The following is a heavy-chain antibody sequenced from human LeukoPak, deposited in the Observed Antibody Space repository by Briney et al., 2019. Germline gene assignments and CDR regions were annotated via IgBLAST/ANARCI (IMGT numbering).Heavy chain of an antibody. D-gene: IGHD5-18*01. CDR1: GFTFDDYA. CDR2: ISWDGGST. CDR3: AKDGGTAMDYYCYYMDV. Sequence: GGSLRLSCAASGFTFDDYAMHWVRQAPGKGLEWVSLISWDGGSTYYADSVKGRFTISRDNSKNSLYLQMNSLRAEDTALYYCAKDGGTAMDYYCYYMDVWGKGTTVTVSS. J-gene: IGHJ6*03. V-gene: IGHV3-43D*03.